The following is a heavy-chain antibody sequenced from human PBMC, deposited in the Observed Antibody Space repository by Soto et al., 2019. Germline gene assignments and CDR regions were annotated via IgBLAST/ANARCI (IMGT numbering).Heavy chain of an antibody. CDR1: GFTFRSCA. V-gene: IGHV3-23*01. Sequence: EVQLLESGGGLVQPGGSLRLSCAASGFTFRSCAMGWVRQAPGKGLEWVSDIIDSGASTYYADSVKGRFTISRDNSKSTLYLHMNSLRAEDTALYYCAKGRSYYYYYGVDVWCQGTTVTVSS. CDR2: IIDSGAST. J-gene: IGHJ6*02. CDR3: AKGRSYYYYYGVDV.